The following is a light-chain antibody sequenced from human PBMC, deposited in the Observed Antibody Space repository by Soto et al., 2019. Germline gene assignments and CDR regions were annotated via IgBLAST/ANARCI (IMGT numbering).Light chain of an antibody. V-gene: IGKV3-11*01. CDR3: QQRSNWPPIT. J-gene: IGKJ5*01. CDR2: DAS. Sequence: PGERASLSCGASQSLSSNFLAWYQQKPGQAPRLLIYDASNRATGIPARFSGSGSGTDFTLTISSLEAEDFAVYYCQQRSNWPPITFGQGTRLEIK. CDR1: QSLSSN.